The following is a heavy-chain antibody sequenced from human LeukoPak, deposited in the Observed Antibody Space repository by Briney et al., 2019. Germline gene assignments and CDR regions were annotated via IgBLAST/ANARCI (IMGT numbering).Heavy chain of an antibody. CDR1: GGTFSSYA. CDR3: ARERVPNWDIVVVPAATSAPHWFDP. D-gene: IGHD2-2*01. J-gene: IGHJ5*02. CDR2: IIPILGIA. Sequence: ASVKVSCKASGGTFSSYAISWVRQAPGQGLEWMGRIIPILGIANYARKFQGRVTITADKSTSTAYMELSSLRSEDTAVYYCARERVPNWDIVVVPAATSAPHWFDPWGQGTLVTVSS. V-gene: IGHV1-69*04.